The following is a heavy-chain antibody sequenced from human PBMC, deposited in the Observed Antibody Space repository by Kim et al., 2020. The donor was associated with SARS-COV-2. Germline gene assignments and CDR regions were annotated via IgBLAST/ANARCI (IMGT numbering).Heavy chain of an antibody. Sequence: GGSLRLSCAASGFTFDDYAMHWVRQAPGKGLEWVSCISWNSGSIGYADSVKGRFTISRDNAKNSLYLQMNSLRAEDTALYYCAKEGSSTWYYFDYWGQGTLVTVSS. CDR2: ISWNSGSI. J-gene: IGHJ4*02. D-gene: IGHD6-13*01. CDR1: GFTFDDYA. CDR3: AKEGSSTWYYFDY. V-gene: IGHV3-9*01.